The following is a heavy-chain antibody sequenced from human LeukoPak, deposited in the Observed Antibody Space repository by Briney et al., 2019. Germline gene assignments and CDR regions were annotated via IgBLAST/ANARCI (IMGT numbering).Heavy chain of an antibody. J-gene: IGHJ5*02. D-gene: IGHD2-15*01. CDR3: ARVPVPYCSGGSCYSTGSWFDP. Sequence: ASVTVSCKASGYTFTSYDINWVRQATGQGLEWMGWMNPNSGNTGYAQKFQGRVTMTRNTSISTAYMELSSLRSEDTAVYYCARVPVPYCSGGSCYSTGSWFDPWGQGTLVTVSS. V-gene: IGHV1-8*01. CDR1: GYTFTSYD. CDR2: MNPNSGNT.